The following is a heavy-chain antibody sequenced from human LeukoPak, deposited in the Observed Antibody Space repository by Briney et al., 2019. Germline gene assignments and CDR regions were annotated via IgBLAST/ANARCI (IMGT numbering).Heavy chain of an antibody. CDR3: ARVPHVAAALSGNYYYFDF. D-gene: IGHD1-26*01. CDR1: GFTFSSYS. Sequence: GGSLRLSCAASGFTFSSYSMNWVRQAPGKGLEWVSSISGSSSYIYYADSVKGRFTISRDNAKNSLYLQMNSLRAEDTAVYFCARVPHVAAALSGNYYYFDFWGQGTLVTVSS. CDR2: ISGSSSYI. V-gene: IGHV3-21*01. J-gene: IGHJ4*02.